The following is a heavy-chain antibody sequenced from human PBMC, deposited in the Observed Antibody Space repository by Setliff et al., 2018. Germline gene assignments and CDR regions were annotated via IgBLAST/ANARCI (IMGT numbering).Heavy chain of an antibody. CDR1: GDSMNSGVYY. CDR2: IYSGGTT. Sequence: SETLSLTCKVSGDSMNSGVYYWAWIRQPPGKGLEWIGRIYSGGTTYYNSSLRSRVTISVDTSKSQFSLRLNSVTAADTAVYYCARTGTYRYFDYWGRGTLVTVSS. CDR3: ARTGTYRYFDY. D-gene: IGHD1-1*01. J-gene: IGHJ4*02. V-gene: IGHV4-39*01.